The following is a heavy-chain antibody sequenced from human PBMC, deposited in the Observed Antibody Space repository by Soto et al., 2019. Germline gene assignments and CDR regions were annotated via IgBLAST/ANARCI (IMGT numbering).Heavy chain of an antibody. CDR1: GFTFSNYW. CDR2: MKKDGSQK. V-gene: IGHV3-7*01. Sequence: LRLSCVASGFTFSNYWMSWVRQAPGKGLEWVANMKKDGSQKYYVDSVKGRFTISRDNARNSLYLQMNSLRVEDTAVYYCARDWFDAWGQGTLVTVSS. J-gene: IGHJ5*02. CDR3: ARDWFDA.